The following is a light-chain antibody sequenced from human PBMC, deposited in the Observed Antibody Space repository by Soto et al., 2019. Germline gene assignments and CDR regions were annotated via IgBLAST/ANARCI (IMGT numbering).Light chain of an antibody. Sequence: EIVLTQSPGTLSLSPGERATLSCRASQSVSNNYLAWYQQKPGQAPRLLIYGASNRATGIPDRFSGSGSGTDFTLTISSLQLEDFATYYCQQSYSTPLTFGGGIKVDIK. CDR1: QSVSNNY. V-gene: IGKV3-20*01. CDR2: GAS. J-gene: IGKJ4*01. CDR3: QQSYSTPLT.